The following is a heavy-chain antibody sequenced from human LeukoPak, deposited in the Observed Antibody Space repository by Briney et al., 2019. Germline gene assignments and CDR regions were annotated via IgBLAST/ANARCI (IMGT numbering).Heavy chain of an antibody. Sequence: PGGSLRLSCAASGFTFSNAWMSWVRQAPGKGLELVGRIKSKTDGGTPDYAAPVKGRFTISRDDSKNTLYLQMNSLETEGTAVYYCTGVSRSSWYDYWGQGTLVTVSS. CDR1: GFTFSNAW. CDR3: TGVSRSSWYDY. J-gene: IGHJ4*02. CDR2: IKSKTDGGTP. V-gene: IGHV3-15*01. D-gene: IGHD6-13*01.